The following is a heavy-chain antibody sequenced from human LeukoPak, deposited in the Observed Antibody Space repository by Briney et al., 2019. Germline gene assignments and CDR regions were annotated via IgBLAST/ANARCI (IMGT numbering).Heavy chain of an antibody. CDR1: GYTFTSSA. Sequence: ASVKVSCKASGYTFTSSAMHWVRQAPGQRLEWMGWINAGNGNTKYSQKFQGRVTITRDTSASTAYMELSSLRSEDTAVYYCARPATIVEATSYGYWGQGTLVTVSS. CDR2: INAGNGNT. J-gene: IGHJ4*02. CDR3: ARPATIVEATSYGY. D-gene: IGHD1-26*01. V-gene: IGHV1-3*01.